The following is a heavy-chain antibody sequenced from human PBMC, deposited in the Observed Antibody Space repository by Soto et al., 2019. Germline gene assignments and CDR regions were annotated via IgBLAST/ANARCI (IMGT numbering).Heavy chain of an antibody. Sequence: GASLKISCKGSGYSFTSYWIGWVRQMPGKGLEWMGIIYPGDSDARYSPSFQGQVAVSADRSTSTAYLQWSSLKASDTAMYYCARQYGSGSKNYYMDVWGKGTTVTVSS. V-gene: IGHV5-51*01. J-gene: IGHJ6*03. D-gene: IGHD3-10*01. CDR3: ARQYGSGSKNYYMDV. CDR1: GYSFTSYW. CDR2: IYPGDSDA.